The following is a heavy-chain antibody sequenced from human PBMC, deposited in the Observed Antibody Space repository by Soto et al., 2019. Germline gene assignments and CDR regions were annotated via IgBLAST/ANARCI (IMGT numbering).Heavy chain of an antibody. CDR2: ISAYSGNT. CDR1: GYTFTSYG. V-gene: IGHV1-18*01. Sequence: GASVKVSCKASGYTFTSYGISWVRQAPGQGLEWMGWISAYSGNTNYAQKLQGRVTMTTDTSTSTAYMELRSLRSDDTAVYYCARDFFGFWQAYGMDVWGQGTTVTVSS. CDR3: ARDFFGFWQAYGMDV. D-gene: IGHD3-3*01. J-gene: IGHJ6*02.